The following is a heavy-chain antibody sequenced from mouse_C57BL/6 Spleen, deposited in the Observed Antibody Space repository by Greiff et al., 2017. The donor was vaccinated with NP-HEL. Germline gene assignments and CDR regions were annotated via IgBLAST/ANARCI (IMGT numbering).Heavy chain of an antibody. CDR2: IWSGGST. D-gene: IGHD1-1*01. Sequence: QVQLQQSGPGLVQPSQSLSITCTVSGFSLTSYGVHWVRQSPGKGLEWLGVIWSGGSTDYNAAFISRLSISKDNFKSQVFLKMNSLQADDTAIDYCARNPLTTVDLYWYFDVWGTGTTVTVSS. CDR3: ARNPLTTVDLYWYFDV. V-gene: IGHV2-2*01. CDR1: GFSLTSYG. J-gene: IGHJ1*03.